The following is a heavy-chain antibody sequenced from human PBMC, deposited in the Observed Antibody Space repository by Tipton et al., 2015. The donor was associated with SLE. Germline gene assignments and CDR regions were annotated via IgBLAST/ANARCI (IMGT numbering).Heavy chain of an antibody. D-gene: IGHD1-1*01. CDR3: ARGNGVFDI. V-gene: IGHV4-34*01. J-gene: IGHJ3*02. CDR1: GGSFSGYY. Sequence: GLVKPSETLSLTCAVYGGSFSGYYWNWIRQSPGKGLEWIGEINHSDNSNYNPSLESRVTISLDTSKNQFSLKVTSVTAADTAMYYCARGNGVFDIWGQGTMVTASS. CDR2: INHSDNS.